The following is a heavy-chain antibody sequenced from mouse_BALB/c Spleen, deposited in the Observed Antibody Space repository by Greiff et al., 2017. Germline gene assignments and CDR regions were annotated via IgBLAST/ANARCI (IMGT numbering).Heavy chain of an antibody. V-gene: IGHV3-5*02. CDR1: GISITTCYYR. J-gene: IGHJ4*01. CDR2: IYYSGTI. CDR3: AREGGYYGSRGMDY. Sequence: EEKLQQSGPGLVKPSQTVSLTCTVTGISITTCYYRWSWLRPFPGNKLDWIGYIYYSGTITYNPSLTSRTTITRDTSKNQFFLEMNSLTADDAATDYCAREGGYYGSRGMDYWGQGTSVTVSS. D-gene: IGHD1-1*01.